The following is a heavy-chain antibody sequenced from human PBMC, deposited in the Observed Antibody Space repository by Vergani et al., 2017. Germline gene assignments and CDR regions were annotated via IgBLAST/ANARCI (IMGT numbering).Heavy chain of an antibody. CDR3: ARSHYYYYMDV. J-gene: IGHJ6*03. V-gene: IGHV3-30*04. CDR2: ISYDGSNK. Sequence: VHLVESGGGLVKPGGSLRLSCAASGFTFSSYAMHWVRQAPGKGLEWVAVISYDGSNKYYADSVKGRFTISRDNSKNTLYLQMNSLRAEDTAVYYCARSHYYYYMDVWGKGTTVTVAS. CDR1: GFTFSSYA.